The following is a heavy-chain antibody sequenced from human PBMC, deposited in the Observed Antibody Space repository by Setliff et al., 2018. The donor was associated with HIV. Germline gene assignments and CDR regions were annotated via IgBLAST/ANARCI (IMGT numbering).Heavy chain of an antibody. CDR2: VNSDGSST. Sequence: GESLKISCAASGFTTSSFSMYWVRQAPGKGLVWVSRVNSDGSSTNYADSVKGRFTMSRDNAKNTLHLQMNSLRAEDTALYYCARGDQTGYYRTYFYYMDLWGKGT. V-gene: IGHV3-74*01. CDR3: ARGDQTGYYRTYFYYMDL. J-gene: IGHJ6*03. D-gene: IGHD3-9*01. CDR1: GFTTSSFS.